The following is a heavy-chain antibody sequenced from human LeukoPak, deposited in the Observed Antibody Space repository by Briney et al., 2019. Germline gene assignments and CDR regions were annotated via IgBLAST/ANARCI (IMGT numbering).Heavy chain of an antibody. J-gene: IGHJ5*02. V-gene: IGHV5-51*01. D-gene: IGHD2-2*01. CDR3: AKGVVPAAINWFDP. CDR1: GYIFTNYW. CDR2: VNPGDSDT. Sequence: GESLRISCKASGYIFTNYWIGWVRQMPGKGLEWMGSVNPGDSDTRYSPSFQDQVTMSSDRSVTTAYLQWSSLKASDTAMYYCAKGVVPAAINWFDPWGQGTLVTVSS.